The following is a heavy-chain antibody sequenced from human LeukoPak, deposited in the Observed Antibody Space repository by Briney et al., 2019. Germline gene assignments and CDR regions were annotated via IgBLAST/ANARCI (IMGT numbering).Heavy chain of an antibody. V-gene: IGHV4-39*01. CDR2: IYYSGST. Sequence: PSETLSLTCTVSGGSISSSSYYWGWIRQPPGKGLEWIGSIYYSGSTYYNPSLKSRVTISVDTSKNQFSLKLSSVTAADTAVYYCARAPLRYSYGPTGWFDPWGQGTLVTVSS. J-gene: IGHJ5*02. D-gene: IGHD5-18*01. CDR1: GGSISSSSYY. CDR3: ARAPLRYSYGPTGWFDP.